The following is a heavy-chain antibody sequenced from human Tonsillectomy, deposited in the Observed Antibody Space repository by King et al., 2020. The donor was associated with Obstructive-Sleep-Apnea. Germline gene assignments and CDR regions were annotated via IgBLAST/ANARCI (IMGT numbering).Heavy chain of an antibody. D-gene: IGHD4-23*01. Sequence: QLQESGPGLVKPSQTLSLTCTVSGGSISSGDYYWSWIRQPPGKGLEWIGYIYYSGSTYYNPSLKSRVTISVDTSKNQFSLKLSSVTAADTAVYYCARDTTVVTRELGYFDLWGRGTLVTVSS. CDR3: ARDTTVVTRELGYFDL. CDR2: IYYSGST. CDR1: GGSISSGDYY. J-gene: IGHJ2*01. V-gene: IGHV4-30-4*01.